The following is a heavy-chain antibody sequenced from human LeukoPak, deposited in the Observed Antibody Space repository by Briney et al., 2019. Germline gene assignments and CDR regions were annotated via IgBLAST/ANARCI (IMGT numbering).Heavy chain of an antibody. J-gene: IGHJ1*01. CDR3: AKDEVLSGYSTSSRYFQH. CDR2: ISGGGGST. Sequence: PGGSLRLSCAASGFTFSSYAMSWVRQTPGKGLEWVSAISGGGGSTYYADSVKGRFAISRDNSKNTLYLQMNSLRAEDTAVYYCAKDEVLSGYSTSSRYFQHWGQGTLVTVSS. CDR1: GFTFSSYA. D-gene: IGHD6-6*01. V-gene: IGHV3-23*01.